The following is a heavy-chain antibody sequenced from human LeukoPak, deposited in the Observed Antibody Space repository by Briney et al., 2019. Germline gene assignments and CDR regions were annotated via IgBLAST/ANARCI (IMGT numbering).Heavy chain of an antibody. CDR2: ISGSGGST. J-gene: IGHJ4*02. CDR1: GFTFNDHA. Sequence: TGGSLRLSCAGSGFTFNDHAMSWVRQAPGKGLEWVSSISGSGGSTYYADYVEGRSTISRDNSKNVVYFEMHSLRGEDTAVYFCARGGQNFDFWRFDYWGQGTLVVVSS. V-gene: IGHV3-23*01. D-gene: IGHD3-3*01. CDR3: ARGGQNFDFWRFDY.